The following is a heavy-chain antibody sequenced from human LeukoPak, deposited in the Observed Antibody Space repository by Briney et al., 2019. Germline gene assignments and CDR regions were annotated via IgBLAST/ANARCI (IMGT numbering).Heavy chain of an antibody. J-gene: IGHJ5*02. CDR3: AREGIAAAGTDSGFDP. CDR1: GYTFTGYY. V-gene: IGHV1-2*04. CDR2: INPNSGGT. Sequence: ASVKVSCKASGYTFTGYYMHWVRQAPGQGLEWMGWINPNSGGTNYAQKFQGWVTMTRDTSISTAYMELSRLRSDDTAVYYCAREGIAAAGTDSGFDPWGQGTLVTVSS. D-gene: IGHD6-13*01.